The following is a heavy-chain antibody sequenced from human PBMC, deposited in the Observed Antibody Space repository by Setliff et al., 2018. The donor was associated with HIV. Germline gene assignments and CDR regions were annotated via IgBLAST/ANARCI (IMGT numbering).Heavy chain of an antibody. CDR1: GYTFSQYG. J-gene: IGHJ6*02. CDR2: ISTYNGQR. D-gene: IGHD3-10*01. V-gene: IGHV1-18*01. Sequence: EASVKVSCKSSGYTFSQYGISWVRQAPGQGLEWMGWISTYNGQRNYAQKVQGRVTFTTDTSTSTAYMELRSLRSDDTAVYYCAREGVREPPSNTLYYGIDVWGQGTTVTVSS. CDR3: AREGVREPPSNTLYYGIDV.